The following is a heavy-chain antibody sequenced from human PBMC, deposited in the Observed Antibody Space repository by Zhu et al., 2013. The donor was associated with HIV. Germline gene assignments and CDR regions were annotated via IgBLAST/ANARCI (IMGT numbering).Heavy chain of an antibody. Sequence: QVQLVQSGAEVKKPGSSVKVSCKASGGTFSSHAISWVRQAPGQGLEWMGGIIPIFGTANYAQKFQGRVTITADESTSTAYMELSSLRSEDTAVYYCARDPNPRYCSGGSCYVEFNDYWGQGTLVTVSS. J-gene: IGHJ4*02. CDR3: ARDPNPRYCSGGSCYVEFNDY. CDR2: IIPIFGTA. D-gene: IGHD2-15*01. CDR1: GGTFSSHA. V-gene: IGHV1-69*12.